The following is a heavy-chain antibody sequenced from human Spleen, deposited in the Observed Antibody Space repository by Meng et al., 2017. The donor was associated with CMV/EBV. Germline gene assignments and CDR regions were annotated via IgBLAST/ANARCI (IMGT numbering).Heavy chain of an antibody. J-gene: IGHJ6*02. D-gene: IGHD3-3*01. CDR2: ISDFNVNT. V-gene: IGHV1-18*01. Sequence: ASVKVSCKAYGYTFSSYGLSWVRQAPGQGLEWMGWISDFNVNTNYAQKVQGRVTLTTDTSTNTVYMELRSLRSDDTAVYYCARDLRPGTTIFGVRSVHYGMDVWGQGTTVTVSS. CDR3: ARDLRPGTTIFGVRSVHYGMDV. CDR1: GYTFSSYG.